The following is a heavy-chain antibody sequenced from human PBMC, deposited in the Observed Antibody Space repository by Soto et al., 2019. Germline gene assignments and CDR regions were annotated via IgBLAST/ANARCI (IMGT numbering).Heavy chain of an antibody. D-gene: IGHD3-22*01. V-gene: IGHV5-51*01. J-gene: IGHJ3*02. CDR2: IYPGDSDA. CDR1: GDSFTSYW. CDR3: ARWRPVILIVLVNDHDVFDI. Sequence: PGESLKISCKGSGDSFTSYWIGWVRQMPGKGLEWMGIIYPGDSDARYSPSFQGQVTISADKSISTAYLQWSSLKASDTAMYYCARWRPVILIVLVNDHDVFDIWGRGTMVTVS.